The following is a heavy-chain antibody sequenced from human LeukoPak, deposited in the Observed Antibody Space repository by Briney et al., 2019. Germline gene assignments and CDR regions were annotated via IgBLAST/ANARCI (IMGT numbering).Heavy chain of an antibody. J-gene: IGHJ6*02. D-gene: IGHD1-26*01. CDR1: GFTVSSNY. CDR3: ARGSWELLFYYGMDV. V-gene: IGHV3-53*01. Sequence: GGSLRLSCAASGFTVSSNYMSWVRQAPGKGLEWVSVIYSGGSTYYADSVKGRFTISRDNSKNTLYLQMNSLRAEDTAVYYCARGSWELLFYYGMDVWGQGTTVTVSS. CDR2: IYSGGST.